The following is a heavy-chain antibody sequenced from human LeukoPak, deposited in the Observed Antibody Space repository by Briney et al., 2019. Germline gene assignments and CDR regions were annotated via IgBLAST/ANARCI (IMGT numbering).Heavy chain of an antibody. CDR1: GITFSGNW. J-gene: IGHJ4*02. CDR2: IKPDGSEK. Sequence: PGGSPRLSCADSGITFSGNWMSWVRQAPGKGLEWVAHIKPDGSEKYYVDSVRGRFTISRDNAENSLYLEMNSLRAEDTAVYYCARDRDWSFDYWGQGTLVTVSS. V-gene: IGHV3-7*05. D-gene: IGHD3/OR15-3a*01. CDR3: ARDRDWSFDY.